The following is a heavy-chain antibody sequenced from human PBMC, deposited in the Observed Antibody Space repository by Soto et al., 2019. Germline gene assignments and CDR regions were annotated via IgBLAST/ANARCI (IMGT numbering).Heavy chain of an antibody. CDR2: ISAYNGNT. D-gene: IGHD6-19*01. CDR1: GYTFTSYG. J-gene: IGHJ5*01. Sequence: ASVNVSCKASGYTFTSYGISWVRQAPGQGLELMGWISAYNGNTNYAHKLQGRVTMTTDTSTSTAYMELRSLRSDDTAVYYCATGTAEIALADVDWYEPWGQETLVNVSS. V-gene: IGHV1-18*01. CDR3: ATGTAEIALADVDWYEP.